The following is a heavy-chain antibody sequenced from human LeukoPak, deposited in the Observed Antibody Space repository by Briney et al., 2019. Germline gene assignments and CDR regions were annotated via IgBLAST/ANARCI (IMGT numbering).Heavy chain of an antibody. D-gene: IGHD3-10*01. Sequence: SETLSLTCSVSGGSISSSSYYWGWIRQPPGKGLEWIGSAYYGGNIYYNPSLKSRVTISVDTSKNHFSLKLNSVTAADTAVYYCARGFRGPNFDYWGQGTLVTVSS. CDR3: ARGFRGPNFDY. V-gene: IGHV4-39*02. J-gene: IGHJ4*02. CDR1: GGSISSSSYY. CDR2: AYYGGNI.